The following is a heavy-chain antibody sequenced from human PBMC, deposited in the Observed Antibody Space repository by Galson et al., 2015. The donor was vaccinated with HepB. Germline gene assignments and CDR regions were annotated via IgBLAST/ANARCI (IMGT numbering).Heavy chain of an antibody. CDR1: GFTFSSYA. Sequence: SLRLSCAASGFTFSSYAMHWVRQAPGKGLEWVAVISYDGSNKYYADSVKGRFTISRDNSKNTLYLQMNSLRAEDTAVYYCARGSYYDFWSGYRYFDLWGRGTLVTVSS. J-gene: IGHJ2*01. CDR2: ISYDGSNK. CDR3: ARGSYYDFWSGYRYFDL. D-gene: IGHD3-3*01. V-gene: IGHV3-30-3*01.